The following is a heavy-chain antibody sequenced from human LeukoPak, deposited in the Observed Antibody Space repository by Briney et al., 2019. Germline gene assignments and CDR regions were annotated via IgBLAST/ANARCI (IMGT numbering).Heavy chain of an antibody. Sequence: ASVKVSCKASGYTFTSYGISWVRQAPGQGLEWMGWISAYNGNTNYAQKLQGRVTMTTDTSTSTAYMELRSLRSDDTAVYYCARDPLGGEQQLYYCYYGMDVWGQGTTVTVSS. J-gene: IGHJ6*02. V-gene: IGHV1-18*01. D-gene: IGHD6-13*01. CDR2: ISAYNGNT. CDR1: GYTFTSYG. CDR3: ARDPLGGEQQLYYCYYGMDV.